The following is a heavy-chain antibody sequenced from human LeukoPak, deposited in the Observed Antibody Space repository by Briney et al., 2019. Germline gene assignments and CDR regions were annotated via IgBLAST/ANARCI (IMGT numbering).Heavy chain of an antibody. CDR2: TYYRSKWKT. CDR1: LDSLSSSSAA. J-gene: IGHJ4*02. D-gene: IGHD3-10*01. Sequence: SQTLSLTCALSLDSLSSSSAAWDWVRQSPSRGLEWMGRTYYRSKWKTDYAVSFKGRITVNPDTSKNQFSLQLNSVTPEDTALYYCARTSAYFDYWGQGTLVTVSS. CDR3: ARTSAYFDY. V-gene: IGHV6-1*01.